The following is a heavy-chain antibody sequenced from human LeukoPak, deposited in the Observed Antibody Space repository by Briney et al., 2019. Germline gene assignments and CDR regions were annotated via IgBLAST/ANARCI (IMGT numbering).Heavy chain of an antibody. CDR2: IYATGST. V-gene: IGHV4-61*02. J-gene: IGHJ1*01. CDR1: GDSITSGTYS. D-gene: IGHD3-10*01. CDR3: ARGPLLQYFHH. Sequence: SETLSLTCTVSGDSITSGTYSWSWIRQPAGKGLEWIGRIYATGSTKYNPSLQSRVTISLDTSKIHFSLNLSSMTAADTAVYYCARGPLLQYFHHWGQGALVTVSS.